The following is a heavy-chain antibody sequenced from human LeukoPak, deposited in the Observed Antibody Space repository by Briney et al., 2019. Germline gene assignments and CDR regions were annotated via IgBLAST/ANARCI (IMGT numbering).Heavy chain of an antibody. J-gene: IGHJ1*01. CDR2: ISGSNSYI. CDR3: ANHMIVVVMCFQH. V-gene: IGHV3-21*04. CDR1: GFTFSSYG. Sequence: GGTLRLSCAASGFTFSSYGMSWVRQAPGKGLEWVSSISGSNSYIYYADSMKGRFTISRDNAKNSLYLQMNSLRAEDTAVYYCANHMIVVVMCFQHWGQGTLVTVSS. D-gene: IGHD3-22*01.